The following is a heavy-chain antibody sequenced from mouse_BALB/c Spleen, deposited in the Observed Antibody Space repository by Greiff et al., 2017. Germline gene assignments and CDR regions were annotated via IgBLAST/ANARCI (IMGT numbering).Heavy chain of an antibody. CDR3: ARSLYGNSYFDY. CDR1: GYTFTDYA. V-gene: IGHV1S137*01. Sequence: VQLQQSGAELVRPGVSVKISCKGSGYTFTDYAMHWVKQSHAQSLEWIGVISTYYGDASYNQKFKGKATMTVDKSSSTAYMELARLTSEDSAIYYCARSLYGNSYFDYWGQGTTLTVAS. D-gene: IGHD2-1*01. CDR2: ISTYYGDA. J-gene: IGHJ2*01.